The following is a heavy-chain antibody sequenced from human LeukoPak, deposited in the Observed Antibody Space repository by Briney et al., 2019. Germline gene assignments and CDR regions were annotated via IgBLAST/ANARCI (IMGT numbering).Heavy chain of an antibody. V-gene: IGHV6-1*01. CDR1: GDSVSSDSAA. CDR3: AGGTGVFDY. D-gene: IGHD7-27*01. Sequence: SQTLSLTCAISGDSVSSDSAAWNWIRRSPSRGLEWLGRTYYRSQWYYDYAVSVKSRITIDPDTSKNQFSLQLNSVTPEDAAVYYYAGGTGVFDYWGQGALVTVSS. CDR2: TYYRSQWYY. J-gene: IGHJ4*02.